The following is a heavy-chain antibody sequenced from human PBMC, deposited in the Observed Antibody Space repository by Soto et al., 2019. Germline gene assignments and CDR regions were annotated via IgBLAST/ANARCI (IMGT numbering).Heavy chain of an antibody. J-gene: IGHJ3*01. CDR3: ASDGYGVRSDGFDV. CDR1: GFTFGAYT. D-gene: IGHD6-13*01. Sequence: QMHLVESGGGVVQPGRSLRLSCAASGFTFGAYTMHWVRQAPGKVLEWVAAISYDGNSERYTDSVKGRFAVSRDNPKSAMYLQMNSLRPDDTAVYYCASDGYGVRSDGFDVWGQGTKVTVSS. CDR2: ISYDGNSE. V-gene: IGHV3-30*09.